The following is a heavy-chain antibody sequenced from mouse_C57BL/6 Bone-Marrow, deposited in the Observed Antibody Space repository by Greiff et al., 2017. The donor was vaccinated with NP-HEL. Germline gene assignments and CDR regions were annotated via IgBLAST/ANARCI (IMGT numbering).Heavy chain of an antibody. CDR1: GYSITSGYY. CDR3: ANLLQGY. CDR2: ITYDGSN. V-gene: IGHV3-6*01. J-gene: IGHJ2*01. Sequence: DVQLQESGPGLVKPSPSLSLTCSVTGYSITSGYYWNWIRQFPGNQLEWMGYITYDGSNNYNPSIKNRISITRYTSKSQLLLKFNSVSTEDTATYYCANLLQGYWGQGTTLTVSA. D-gene: IGHD1-1*01.